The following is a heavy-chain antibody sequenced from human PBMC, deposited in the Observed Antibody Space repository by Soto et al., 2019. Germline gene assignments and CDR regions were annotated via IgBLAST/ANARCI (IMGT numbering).Heavy chain of an antibody. CDR2: VSKSDYT. CDR3: ARDSSGYYQRDYYGMDV. Sequence: GGSLRLSCVVSGFTFNNYGINWVRQAPGKGLEWVSTVSKSDYTYYSDSVKGRFTISRDNAKNSVSLQMNTLRAEDTAVYYCARDSSGYYQRDYYGMDVWGQGTTVTVSS. V-gene: IGHV3-21*04. CDR1: GFTFNNYG. J-gene: IGHJ6*02. D-gene: IGHD3-22*01.